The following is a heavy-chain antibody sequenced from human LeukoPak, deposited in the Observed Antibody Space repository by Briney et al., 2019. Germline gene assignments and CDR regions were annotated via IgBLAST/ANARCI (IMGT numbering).Heavy chain of an antibody. CDR1: GYTFTGYY. Sequence: ASVKVSCKASGYTFTGYYMHWVRQAPGQGLEWMGWINPNIGGANYAQKFQGRVTMTRDESTSTAYMELSRLRSEDTAVYYCATDWLLTYYYYGMDVWGQGTTVTVSS. D-gene: IGHD3-9*01. CDR3: ATDWLLTYYYYGMDV. V-gene: IGHV1-2*02. J-gene: IGHJ6*02. CDR2: INPNIGGA.